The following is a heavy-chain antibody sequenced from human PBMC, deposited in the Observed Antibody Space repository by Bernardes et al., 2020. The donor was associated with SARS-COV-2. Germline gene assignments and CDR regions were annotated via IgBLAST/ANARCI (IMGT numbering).Heavy chain of an antibody. CDR2: IDPEDGEP. CDR3: ATSHYSDAGPYFVALDAFDI. J-gene: IGHJ3*02. Sequence: ASVKVSCQVFGYSITQLSVHWVRQAPGKGLEWMGGIDPEDGEPILAQEFQGRITLTEDTSPDTAYMELSSLGSGDTAVYYCATSHYSDAGPYFVALDAFDIWGPGTMVSVSS. D-gene: IGHD3-22*01. V-gene: IGHV1-24*01. CDR1: GYSITQLS.